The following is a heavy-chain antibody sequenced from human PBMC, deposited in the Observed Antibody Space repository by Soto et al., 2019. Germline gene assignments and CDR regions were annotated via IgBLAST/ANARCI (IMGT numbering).Heavy chain of an antibody. CDR1: GGSISSGDYY. CDR3: ARHRFGLEC. V-gene: IGHV4-30-4*01. D-gene: IGHD3-10*01. J-gene: IGHJ4*02. CDR2: IYYSGST. Sequence: SETLSLTCTVSGGSISSGDYYWSWIRQPPGKGLEWIGYIYYSGSTHYNPSLKSRVGISIDTSKTQFSLTLGSVTAADTAVYYCARHRFGLECWGQGTLVTVSS.